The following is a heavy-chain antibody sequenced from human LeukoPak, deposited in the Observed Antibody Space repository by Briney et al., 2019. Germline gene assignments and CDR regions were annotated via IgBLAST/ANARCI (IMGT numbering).Heavy chain of an antibody. V-gene: IGHV4-61*08. Sequence: SETLSLTCTVSGGSISSGGYYWSWIRQPPGKGLEWIGYIYYSGSTNYNPSLKSRVTISVDTSKNQFSLKLSSVTAADTAVYYCAREQLGLIDHWFDPWGQGTLVTVSS. CDR3: AREQLGLIDHWFDP. J-gene: IGHJ5*02. CDR1: GGSISSGGYY. CDR2: IYYSGST. D-gene: IGHD7-27*01.